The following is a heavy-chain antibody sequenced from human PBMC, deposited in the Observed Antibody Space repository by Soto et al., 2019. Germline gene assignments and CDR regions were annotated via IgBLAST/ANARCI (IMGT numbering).Heavy chain of an antibody. CDR1: GFTFSSYA. D-gene: IGHD3-22*01. Sequence: PGGSLRLSCAASGFTFSSYAMHWVRQAPGKGLEWVAVISYDGSNKYYADSVKGRFTISRDNSKNTLYLQMNSLRAEDTAVYYCARGEGYYYDSSGSWGQGTLVTVSS. V-gene: IGHV3-30-3*01. CDR2: ISYDGSNK. CDR3: ARGEGYYYDSSGS. J-gene: IGHJ5*02.